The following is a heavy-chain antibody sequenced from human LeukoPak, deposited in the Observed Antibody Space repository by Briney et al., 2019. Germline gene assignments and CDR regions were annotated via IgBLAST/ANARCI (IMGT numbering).Heavy chain of an antibody. CDR1: GGSFSGYY. CDR3: ATLRPYGDFDY. CDR2: INLGGST. V-gene: IGHV4-34*01. Sequence: SETPSLTCAVYGGSFSGYYWSWIRQPPGKGLEWIGEINLGGSTNYNPSLESRVTMSVDTSKKQFSLKLGSVTAADTAVYYCATLRPYGDFDYWGQGTLVTVSS. D-gene: IGHD4-17*01. J-gene: IGHJ4*02.